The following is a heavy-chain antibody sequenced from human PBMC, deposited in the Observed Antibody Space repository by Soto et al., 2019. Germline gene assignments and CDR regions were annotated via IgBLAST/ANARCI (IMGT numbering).Heavy chain of an antibody. Sequence: QLQLQESGPGLVKPSETLSLTCTVSGVSISSSSYYWGWIRQPPGKGLEWIGSIYYSGSTYYNTSLKSRVTITVDTSENQFSLKLSSVTAADTALYYCAPEFRGDIVDYWGQGTLVTVSS. D-gene: IGHD3-10*01. J-gene: IGHJ4*02. CDR1: GVSISSSSYY. CDR2: IYYSGST. V-gene: IGHV4-39*01. CDR3: APEFRGDIVDY.